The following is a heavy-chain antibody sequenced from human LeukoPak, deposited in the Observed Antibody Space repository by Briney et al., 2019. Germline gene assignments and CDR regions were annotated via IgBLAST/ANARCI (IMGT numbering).Heavy chain of an antibody. Sequence: AGGSLRLSCAASGFTFSSYAMHWVRQVPGKGLEWVAVISYDGSNKYYADSVKGRFTISRDNSKNTLYPQMNSLRAEDTAVYYCARDLESYYYYGMDVWGQGTTVTVSS. J-gene: IGHJ6*02. CDR3: ARDLESYYYYGMDV. CDR1: GFTFSSYA. V-gene: IGHV3-30-3*01. CDR2: ISYDGSNK.